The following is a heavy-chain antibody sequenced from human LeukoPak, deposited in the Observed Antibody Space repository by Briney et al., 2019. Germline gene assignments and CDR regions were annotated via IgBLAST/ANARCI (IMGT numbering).Heavy chain of an antibody. CDR1: GVSISSYH. D-gene: IGHD3-9*01. J-gene: IGHJ6*03. V-gene: IGHV4-59*01. CDR3: ARGPDYDLLTGYPDYYYYSMDV. CDR2: IYNSGST. Sequence: SETLSLTCTVSGVSISSYHWSWIRQPPGKGLEWIGYIYNSGSTNYNPSLKSRVTISVDTSKNQFSLKLSSVTAADTAVYYCARGPDYDLLTGYPDYYYYSMDVWGKGTTVTVSS.